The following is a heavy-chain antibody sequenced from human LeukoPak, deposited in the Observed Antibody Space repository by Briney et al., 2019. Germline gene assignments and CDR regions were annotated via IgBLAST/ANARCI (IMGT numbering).Heavy chain of an antibody. D-gene: IGHD3-10*01. CDR1: GFTFSRNG. CDR3: ARGPALLWFGELSY. Sequence: GGTLRLSCAASGFTFSRNGMTWVRQAPGKGLEWVSAISGSGGSTYYADSVKGRFTISRDNAKNSLYLQMNSLRAEDTAVYYCARGPALLWFGELSYWGQGTLVTVSS. J-gene: IGHJ4*02. CDR2: ISGSGGST. V-gene: IGHV3-23*01.